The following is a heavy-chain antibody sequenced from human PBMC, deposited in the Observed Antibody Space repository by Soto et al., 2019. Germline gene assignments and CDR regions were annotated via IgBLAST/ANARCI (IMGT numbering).Heavy chain of an antibody. CDR1: GGSISQYY. V-gene: IGHV4-4*07. D-gene: IGHD3-10*01. J-gene: IGHJ4*02. CDR2: IYSGGST. Sequence: QVQLQESGPGLVKPSETLSLSCGVSGGSISQYYWSWLRQPAGKGLEWIGRIYSGGSTNYNPSLESRFPMSVDTAKNNFALKLSSVTAADTAVYYCARVPGGFGDFSLDYWGQGTLVTVSS. CDR3: ARVPGGFGDFSLDY.